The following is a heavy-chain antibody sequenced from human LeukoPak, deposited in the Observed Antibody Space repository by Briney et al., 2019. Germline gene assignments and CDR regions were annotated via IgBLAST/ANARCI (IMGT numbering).Heavy chain of an antibody. J-gene: IGHJ6*02. Sequence: ASVKVSCKASGYTFTDYFMHWVRQVPGQGLEWMGWMNPNSGYTGYAQKFQGRITMTRNTSISTAYMELSSLRSEDTAVYYCASVIAVAGTRAYHYGMDVWGQGTTVTVSS. CDR2: MNPNSGYT. CDR1: GYTFTDYF. CDR3: ASVIAVAGTRAYHYGMDV. D-gene: IGHD6-19*01. V-gene: IGHV1-8*02.